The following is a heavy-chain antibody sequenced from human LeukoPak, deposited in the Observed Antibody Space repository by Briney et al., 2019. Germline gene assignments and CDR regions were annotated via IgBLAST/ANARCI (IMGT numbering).Heavy chain of an antibody. CDR2: IYHSGST. Sequence: SETLSLTCTVSGYSISSSYYWGWIRQPPGKGLEWIGSIYHSGSTYYNPSLKSRVTISVDTSKNQFSLKLSSVTAADTAVYYCARADAGYSGYDYFDYWGQGTLVTVAS. CDR3: ARADAGYSGYDYFDY. J-gene: IGHJ4*02. CDR1: GYSISSSYY. V-gene: IGHV4-38-2*02. D-gene: IGHD5-12*01.